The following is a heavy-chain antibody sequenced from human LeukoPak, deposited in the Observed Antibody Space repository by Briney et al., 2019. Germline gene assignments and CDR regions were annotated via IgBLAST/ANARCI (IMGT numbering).Heavy chain of an antibody. D-gene: IGHD2-15*01. J-gene: IGHJ4*02. V-gene: IGHV3-30*02. CDR1: GFSSSHFG. Sequence: PGGSLRLSCAASGFSSSHFGMHWVRQAPGKGLGWGAFIGGDGDKKYFADSLKGRLTISRDNSKNMLFLQVSSLRTEDTAVYYCAKDGYCSGGACYAWHFDSWGLGTLVTVSS. CDR2: IGGDGDKK. CDR3: AKDGYCSGGACYAWHFDS.